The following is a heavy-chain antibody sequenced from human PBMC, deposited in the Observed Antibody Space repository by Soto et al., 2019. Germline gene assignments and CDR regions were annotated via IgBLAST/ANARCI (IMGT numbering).Heavy chain of an antibody. J-gene: IGHJ5*02. CDR3: ARHSYYYGSTYGCWLDP. CDR1: AGSISSSSYY. Sequence: PSETICCPCSASAGSISSSSYYWGWFRQHPRKGQEWIGSIYYSGSTYYNPSLKSRVTISVDTSKNQFSLKLSSVTAADTAVYYCARHSYYYGSTYGCWLDPWGQGTLVTVS. D-gene: IGHD3-10*01. CDR2: IYYSGST. V-gene: IGHV4-39*01.